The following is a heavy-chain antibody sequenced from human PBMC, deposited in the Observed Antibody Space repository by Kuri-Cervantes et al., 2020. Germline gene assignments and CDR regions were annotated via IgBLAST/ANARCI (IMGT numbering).Heavy chain of an antibody. Sequence: KVSCKGSGYSFTSYWIGWVRQMPGKGLEWMGIIYPGDSDTRYSPSFQGQVTISVDKSISTAYLQWSSLKASDTAMYYCARPDRDCSGGSCSDAFDIWGQGTMVTVSS. CDR1: GYSFTSYW. V-gene: IGHV5-51*01. CDR3: ARPDRDCSGGSCSDAFDI. D-gene: IGHD2-15*01. J-gene: IGHJ3*02. CDR2: IYPGDSDT.